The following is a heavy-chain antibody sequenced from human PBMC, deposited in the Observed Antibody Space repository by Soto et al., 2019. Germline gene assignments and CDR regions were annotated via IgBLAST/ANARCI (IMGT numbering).Heavy chain of an antibody. Sequence: QVQLVQSGAEVRKPGSAVRVSCKASGGTFNMYAMNWVRQAPGQGLEWMAGIIPNFDTPRYSQQFQGRVTITVDESTSTAYMELSSLRSEDTAIYYCARSIGSGGVIGGFDYWGQGTLVTVAS. CDR3: ARSIGSGGVIGGFDY. D-gene: IGHD3-16*02. CDR1: GGTFNMYA. J-gene: IGHJ4*02. CDR2: IIPNFDTP. V-gene: IGHV1-69*01.